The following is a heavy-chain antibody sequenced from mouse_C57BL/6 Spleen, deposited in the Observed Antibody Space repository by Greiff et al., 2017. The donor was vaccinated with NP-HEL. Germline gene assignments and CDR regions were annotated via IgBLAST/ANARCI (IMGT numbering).Heavy chain of an antibody. J-gene: IGHJ4*01. CDR3: ARDSNYRMDY. D-gene: IGHD2-5*01. CDR2: ISSGSSTI. Sequence: EVQLVESGGGLVKPGGSLKLSCAASGFTFSDYGMHWVRQAPEKGLEWVAYISSGSSTIYYADTVKGRFTISRDNAKNTLFLQMTSLRSEDTAMYYCARDSNYRMDYWGQGTSVTVSS. CDR1: GFTFSDYG. V-gene: IGHV5-17*01.